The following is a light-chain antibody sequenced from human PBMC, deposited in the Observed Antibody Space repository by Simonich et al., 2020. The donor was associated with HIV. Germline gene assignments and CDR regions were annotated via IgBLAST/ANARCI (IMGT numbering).Light chain of an antibody. V-gene: IGLV2-14*03. CDR2: DVS. CDR3: SSYTSSSTWV. J-gene: IGLJ3*02. CDR1: SSDVGGYNY. Sequence: QSALTQPASVSGSPGQSITISCTGTSSDVGGYNYVSWYQRHPGKAPKLMIYDVSKRPSGVSNRCSGSKSGNTASLTISGLQADDEADYYCSSYTSSSTWVFGGGTKLTVL.